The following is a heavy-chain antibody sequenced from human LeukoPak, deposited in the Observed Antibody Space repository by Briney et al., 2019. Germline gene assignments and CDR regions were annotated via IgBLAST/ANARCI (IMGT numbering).Heavy chain of an antibody. J-gene: IGHJ4*02. CDR3: ARNIRIARGGSYLYFLYYFDY. Sequence: ASVKVSCKASGYTFTSYYMHWVRQAPGQGLEWMGGITPILGTSNYAQKFQGRVTITTDESTSTAYMELSSLRSEDTAVYYCARNIRIARGGSYLYFLYYFDYWGQGTLVTVSS. CDR1: GYTFTSYY. V-gene: IGHV1-69*16. D-gene: IGHD1-26*01. CDR2: ITPILGTS.